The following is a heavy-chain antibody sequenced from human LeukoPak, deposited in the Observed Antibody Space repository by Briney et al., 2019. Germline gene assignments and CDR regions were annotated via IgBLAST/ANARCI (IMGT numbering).Heavy chain of an antibody. CDR1: GYTFTGYY. D-gene: IGHD3-9*01. Sequence: ASVKVSCKASGYTFTGYYMHWVRQAPGQGLEWMGWINPNSGGTNYAQKFQGRVTMTRDTSISTAYMELSRLRSDDTAVYYCARDRGLYDILTGYFPLYYMDVWGKGTTVTISS. CDR2: INPNSGGT. J-gene: IGHJ6*03. CDR3: ARDRGLYDILTGYFPLYYMDV. V-gene: IGHV1-2*02.